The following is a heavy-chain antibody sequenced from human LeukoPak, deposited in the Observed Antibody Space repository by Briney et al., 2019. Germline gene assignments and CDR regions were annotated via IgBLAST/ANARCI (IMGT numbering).Heavy chain of an antibody. D-gene: IGHD5-18*01. V-gene: IGHV4-31*11. CDR3: ASRGYSYGNAFDI. CDR2: IYYSGST. J-gene: IGHJ3*02. Sequence: SETLSLTCAVSGGSISSGGYSWSWIRQSPGKGLEWIGYIYYSGSTYYNPSLKSRVTMSVDTSKNQFSLKLSSVTAADTAVYYCASRGYSYGNAFDIWGQGAMVTVSS. CDR1: GGSISSGGYS.